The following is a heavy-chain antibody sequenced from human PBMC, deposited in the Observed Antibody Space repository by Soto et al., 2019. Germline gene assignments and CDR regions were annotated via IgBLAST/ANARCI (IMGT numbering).Heavy chain of an antibody. CDR1: GGSIIGSGFH. CDR2: IYYSGTA. Sequence: QLQLRESGPGLVKPSETLSLTCTVSGGSIIGSGFHWAWIRQPPGKGLEWIGSIYYSGTANYRPSLKSRLAIDVDTSKNQFSLRLTSVTAAGTAVYYCATRSGDYVGWFDPWGQGTRVTVSS. J-gene: IGHJ5*02. CDR3: ATRSGDYVGWFDP. V-gene: IGHV4-39*01. D-gene: IGHD4-17*01.